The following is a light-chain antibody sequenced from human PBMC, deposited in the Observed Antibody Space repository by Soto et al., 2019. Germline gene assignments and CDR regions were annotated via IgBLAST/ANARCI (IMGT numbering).Light chain of an antibody. J-gene: IGLJ1*01. CDR3: GTWDSSLSAGEV. CDR1: SSIIGNNY. Sequence: QSVLTQPPSVSAAPGQKVTISCSGSSSIIGNNYVSWYQQLPGTAPKLLIYDNNKRPSGIPDRFSGSKSGTSATLGITGLQTGDEADYYCGTWDSSLSAGEVFGTGTKVTVL. V-gene: IGLV1-51*01. CDR2: DNN.